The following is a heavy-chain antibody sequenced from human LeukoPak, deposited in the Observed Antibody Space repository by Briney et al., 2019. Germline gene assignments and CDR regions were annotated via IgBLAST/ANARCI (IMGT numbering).Heavy chain of an antibody. D-gene: IGHD3-22*01. CDR3: ARETPSTLIIN. Sequence: PSETLSLTCSVSGYSISSGYYWGWIRQPPGKGLEWIGSIYHSGITYYNPSLKSRVTISVDTSKNQFSLKLSSVTASDTAVYYCARETPSTLIINWGQGTLVTVSS. CDR2: IYHSGIT. CDR1: GYSISSGYY. J-gene: IGHJ4*02. V-gene: IGHV4-38-2*02.